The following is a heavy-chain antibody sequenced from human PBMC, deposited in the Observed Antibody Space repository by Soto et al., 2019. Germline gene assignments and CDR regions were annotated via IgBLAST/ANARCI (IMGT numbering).Heavy chain of an antibody. D-gene: IGHD3-10*01. CDR2: ISAYNDNT. Sequence: VASVKVSCKTSGYTFSRYAISWVRQAPGQGLEWMGWISAYNDNTNYVQKLQGRVTVSSDNSQSKLDLQMNSLRVEGTAMCYCAREKGSDAPLDIWGKGTMAPVS. J-gene: IGHJ3*02. CDR1: GYTFSRYA. V-gene: IGHV1-18*01. CDR3: AREKGSDAPLDI.